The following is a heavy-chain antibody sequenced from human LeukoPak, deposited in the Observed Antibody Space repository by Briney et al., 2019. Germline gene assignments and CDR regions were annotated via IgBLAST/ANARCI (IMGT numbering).Heavy chain of an antibody. D-gene: IGHD3-9*01. J-gene: IGHJ4*02. Sequence: ASVTVSCKVSGYTLTELSMHWVRQAPGKGLEWMGGFDPEDGETIYAQKFQGRVTMTEDTSTDTAYMELSSLRSEDTAVYYCATDPPYDILTGYYYWGQGTLVTVSS. V-gene: IGHV1-24*01. CDR2: FDPEDGET. CDR3: ATDPPYDILTGYYY. CDR1: GYTLTELS.